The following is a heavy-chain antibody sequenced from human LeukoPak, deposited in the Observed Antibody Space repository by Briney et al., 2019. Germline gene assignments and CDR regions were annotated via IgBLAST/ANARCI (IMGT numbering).Heavy chain of an antibody. CDR2: IRYDGSNK. CDR3: ACLCGYSYGDAFDI. CDR1: GFTFSSYG. V-gene: IGHV3-30*02. Sequence: PGGSLRLSCAASGFTFSSYGMHWVRQAPGKGLEWVAFIRYDGSNKYYADSVKGRFTISRDNSRNTLYLQMNSLRAEDTAVYYCACLCGYSYGDAFDIWGQGTMVTVSS. D-gene: IGHD5-18*01. J-gene: IGHJ3*02.